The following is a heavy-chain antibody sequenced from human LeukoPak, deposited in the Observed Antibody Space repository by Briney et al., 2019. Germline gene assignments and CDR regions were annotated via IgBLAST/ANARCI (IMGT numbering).Heavy chain of an antibody. CDR1: GFTLSSYG. CDR2: VSSSRSTT. Sequence: GGSLTLSCAASGFTLSSYGMNWVRQAPGKGLEWVSYVSSSRSTTYYADSVKGRFTISRDNAKNSLYLQMNSLRDEDTAVYYCARGGSGYGDYYYFYGLDVWGQGTTVTVSS. CDR3: ARGGSGYGDYYYFYGLDV. V-gene: IGHV3-48*02. J-gene: IGHJ6*02. D-gene: IGHD3-22*01.